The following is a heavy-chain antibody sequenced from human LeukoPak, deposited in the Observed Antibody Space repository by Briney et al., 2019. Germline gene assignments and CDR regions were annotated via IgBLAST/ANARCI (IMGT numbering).Heavy chain of an antibody. J-gene: IGHJ6*02. CDR3: ARDTGYYDFWSGYYDYYYYGMDV. CDR1: GYSFTSYW. Sequence: GESVKISCKGSGYSFTSYWIGWVRQMPGKGLEWMGIIYPGDSDTRYSPSFQGQVTISADKSISTAYLQWSSLKASDTAMYYCARDTGYYDFWSGYYDYYYYGMDVWGQGTTVTVSS. V-gene: IGHV5-51*01. CDR2: IYPGDSDT. D-gene: IGHD3-3*01.